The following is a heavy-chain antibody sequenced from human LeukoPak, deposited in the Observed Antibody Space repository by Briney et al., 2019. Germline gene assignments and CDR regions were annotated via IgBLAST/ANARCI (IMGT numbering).Heavy chain of an antibody. CDR2: IYYSGST. D-gene: IGHD3-9*01. CDR3: ARQSAYYDILTGYSHDAFDI. J-gene: IGHJ3*02. CDR1: GGSISSYY. V-gene: IGHV4-59*08. Sequence: SETLSLTCTVSGGSISSYYWSWIRQPPGEGLEWIGYIYYSGSTNYNPSLKSRVTISVDTSKNQFSLKLSSVTAADTAVYYCARQSAYYDILTGYSHDAFDIWGQGTMVTVSS.